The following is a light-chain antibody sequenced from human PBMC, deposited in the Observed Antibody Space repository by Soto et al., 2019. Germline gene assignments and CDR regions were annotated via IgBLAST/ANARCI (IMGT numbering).Light chain of an antibody. V-gene: IGLV1-44*01. J-gene: IGLJ2*01. CDR1: SSNIGSNS. CDR2: SNN. Sequence: QSVLTQPPSASGTPGQRVSISCSGGSSNIGSNSVNWYQQLPGTAPKLLIYSNNQRPSGVPDRFSGSKSGTSASLAISGLQSEDEADYYCAAWDDSLNAVVFGRGTKVTVL. CDR3: AAWDDSLNAVV.